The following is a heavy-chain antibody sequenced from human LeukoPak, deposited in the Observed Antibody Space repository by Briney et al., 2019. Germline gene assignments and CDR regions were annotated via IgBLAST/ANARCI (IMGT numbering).Heavy chain of an antibody. CDR2: INPNSGGT. CDR1: GYTFTGYY. D-gene: IGHD6-19*01. V-gene: IGHV1-2*02. J-gene: IGHJ4*02. Sequence: ASVKVSCKASGYTFTGYYMHWVRQAPGQGLEWMGWINPNSGGTNYAQKFQGRVTMTRDTSISTAYMELSRLRSDDTAVYYCARVPSGWYKFDYWGQGTLVTVSS. CDR3: ARVPSGWYKFDY.